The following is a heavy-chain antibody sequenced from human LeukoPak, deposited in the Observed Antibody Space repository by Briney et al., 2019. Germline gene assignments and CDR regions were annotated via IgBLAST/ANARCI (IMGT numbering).Heavy chain of an antibody. D-gene: IGHD4-11*01. Sequence: GGSLRLSCAASGFTFSSYSMNWVRQAPGKGLEWVSYISSSSSTIYYADSVKGRFTISRDNAKNSLYLQMNSLRAEDTAVYYCARVGRRLRLHPMGLDYWGQGTLVTVSS. J-gene: IGHJ4*02. CDR1: GFTFSSYS. V-gene: IGHV3-48*04. CDR2: ISSSSSTI. CDR3: ARVGRRLRLHPMGLDY.